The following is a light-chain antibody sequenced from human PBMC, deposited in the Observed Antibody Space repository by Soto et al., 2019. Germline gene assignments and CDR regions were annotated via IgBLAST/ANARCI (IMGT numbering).Light chain of an antibody. CDR1: SSDVGAYNF. CDR2: NVY. J-gene: IGLJ1*01. V-gene: IGLV2-14*03. CDR3: SAYTGSYTYV. Sequence: LTQPASVSGSPGQSITISCTGTSSDVGAYNFVSWHQQHPGKAPKLMIYNVYDRPSGISYRFSGSKSGNTASLTISGLQGEDEADYYCSAYTGSYTYVFXTGTKLTVL.